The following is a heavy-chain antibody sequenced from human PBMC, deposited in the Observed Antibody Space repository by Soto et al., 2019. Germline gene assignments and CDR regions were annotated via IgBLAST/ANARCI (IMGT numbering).Heavy chain of an antibody. V-gene: IGHV3-9*01. CDR2: ISWNSGSI. CDR1: GFTFDDYA. Sequence: EVQLVESGGGLVQPGRSLRLSCAASGFTFDDYAMHWVRQAPGKGLEWVSGISWNSGSIGYADSVTGRFTISRDNAKNSMYLQMNSLRAEDTALYSCAKGLYSSSWYGPAPHWGQGTLVTVSS. CDR3: AKGLYSSSWYGPAPH. J-gene: IGHJ1*01. D-gene: IGHD6-13*01.